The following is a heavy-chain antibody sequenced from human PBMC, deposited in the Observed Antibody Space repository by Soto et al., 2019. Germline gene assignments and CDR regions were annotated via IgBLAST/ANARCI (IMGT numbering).Heavy chain of an antibody. CDR3: AGRCGFDDRSGLDY. CDR1: GGSISSGGYY. V-gene: IGHV4-31*03. J-gene: IGHJ4*02. D-gene: IGHD6-25*01. Sequence: QVQLQESGPGLVKPSQTLSLTCTVSGGSISSGGYYWSWIRQHPGKGLEWIGYIYYSENTYYNPSSKGRFTKSVDPLKSQFSLTLSAVTAADTAVYYCAGRCGFDDRSGLDYLGQGTLVTVSS. CDR2: IYYSENT.